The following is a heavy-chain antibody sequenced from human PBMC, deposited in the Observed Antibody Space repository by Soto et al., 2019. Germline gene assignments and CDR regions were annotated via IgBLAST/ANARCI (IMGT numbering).Heavy chain of an antibody. CDR1: GLTFSSYW. J-gene: IGHJ6*02. V-gene: IGHV3-74*01. Sequence: GGSLRLSCAASGLTFSSYWMHWVRQAPGKGLAWVSRINSDGSSTSYADSVKGRFTISRDDAKNTLYLQMNSLRAEDTAVYYCARDTGYCSGGSCYIGDYYYGMDVWGQGTTVTVS. D-gene: IGHD2-15*01. CDR2: INSDGSST. CDR3: ARDTGYCSGGSCYIGDYYYGMDV.